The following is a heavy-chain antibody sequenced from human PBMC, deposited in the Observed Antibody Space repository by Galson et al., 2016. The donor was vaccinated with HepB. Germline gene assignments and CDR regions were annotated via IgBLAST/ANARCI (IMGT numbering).Heavy chain of an antibody. Sequence: SLRLSCAGTGFTFNTAWMSWVRQAPGKGLEWAGRIKSKADGGTTDYASTVKGRFSISRDDSKTTVYLQMNSLKTEDTAVYLCTAHEGSGVFVFGNSYYGMDVWGQGTTVTVSS. D-gene: IGHD6-25*01. CDR2: IKSKADGGTT. CDR1: GFTFNTAW. V-gene: IGHV3-15*01. CDR3: TAHEGSGVFVFGNSYYGMDV. J-gene: IGHJ6*02.